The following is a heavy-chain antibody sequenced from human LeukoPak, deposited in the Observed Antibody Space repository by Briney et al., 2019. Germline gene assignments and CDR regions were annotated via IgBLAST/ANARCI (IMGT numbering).Heavy chain of an antibody. CDR2: IYTSGST. J-gene: IGHJ6*03. D-gene: IGHD3-10*01. V-gene: IGHV4-4*07. Sequence: SETLSLTCTVSGGSISSYYWSWIRQPAGKGLEWIGRIYTSGSTNYNPSLKSRVTMSVDTSKNQFSLKLSSVTAADTAVYYCARANYYGSGSYLYYYYYMDVWGKGTTVTVSS. CDR3: ARANYYGSGSYLYYYYYMDV. CDR1: GGSISSYY.